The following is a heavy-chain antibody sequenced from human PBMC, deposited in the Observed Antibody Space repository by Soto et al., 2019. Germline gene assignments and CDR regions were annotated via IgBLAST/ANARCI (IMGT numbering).Heavy chain of an antibody. CDR2: IYTSGTT. CDR1: GGSIRSYY. CDR3: AREGASGFGMDV. Sequence: SETLSLTCTVSGGSIRSYYWSWIRQPAGKALEWVGRIYTSGTTNYNPSLKSRVTILLDTSKNQFSLKLSSVTAADTAVYYCAREGASGFGMDVWGQGTTVTVSS. V-gene: IGHV4-4*07. J-gene: IGHJ6*02. D-gene: IGHD1-26*01.